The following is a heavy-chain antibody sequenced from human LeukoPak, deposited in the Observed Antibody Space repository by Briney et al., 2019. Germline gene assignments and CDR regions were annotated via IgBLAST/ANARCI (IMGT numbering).Heavy chain of an antibody. D-gene: IGHD5-12*01. V-gene: IGHV1-69*01. CDR1: GGTFSSYA. CDR3: AREFIVATEEVFSVANNWFDP. Sequence: SVKVSCEASGGTFSSYAISWVRQAPGQGLEWMGGIIPIFGTANYAQKFQGRVTITADESTSTAYMQLSSLSSKDTAVYYCAREFIVATEEVFSVANNWFDPWGQGTLVTVSP. J-gene: IGHJ5*02. CDR2: IIPIFGTA.